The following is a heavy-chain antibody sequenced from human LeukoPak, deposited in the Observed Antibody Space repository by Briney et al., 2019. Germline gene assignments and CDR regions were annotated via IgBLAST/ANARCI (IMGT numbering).Heavy chain of an antibody. V-gene: IGHV1-8*03. CDR2: MNPNSGNT. Sequence: VASVKVSCKASGYTFTSYDINWVQQATGQGLEWMGWMNPNSGNTGYAQKFQGRVTITRNTSISTAYMELSSLRSEDTAVYYCARGSSLDYGDYKGMDVWGQGTTVTVSS. CDR1: GYTFTSYD. D-gene: IGHD4-17*01. CDR3: ARGSSLDYGDYKGMDV. J-gene: IGHJ6*02.